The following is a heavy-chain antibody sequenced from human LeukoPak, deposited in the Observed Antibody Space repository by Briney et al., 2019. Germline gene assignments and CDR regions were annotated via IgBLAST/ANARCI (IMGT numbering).Heavy chain of an antibody. J-gene: IGHJ4*02. CDR2: INHSGST. Sequence: SETLSLTCAVYGGSFSGYYWSWIRQPPGKGLEWIGEINHSGSTNYNPSLKSRVTISVDTSKNQFSLKLSSVTAADTAVYYCARSSTTRYDSSGYYYSSSYLYWGQGTLVTVSS. CDR3: ARSSTTRYDSSGYYYSSSYLY. CDR1: GGSFSGYY. V-gene: IGHV4-34*01. D-gene: IGHD3-22*01.